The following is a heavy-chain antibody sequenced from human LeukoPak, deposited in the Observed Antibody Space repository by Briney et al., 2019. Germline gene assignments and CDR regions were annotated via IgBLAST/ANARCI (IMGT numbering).Heavy chain of an antibody. Sequence: PGVSLRLSCAASGFTFSSYWMSWVRQAPGKGLEWVANIKQDGSEKYYVDSVKGRFTISRDNAKNPLYLQMNSLRAEDTAVYYCARLDGQQLTSFFDYWGQGTLVTVSS. J-gene: IGHJ4*02. CDR2: IKQDGSEK. D-gene: IGHD6-13*01. CDR1: GFTFSSYW. CDR3: ARLDGQQLTSFFDY. V-gene: IGHV3-7*01.